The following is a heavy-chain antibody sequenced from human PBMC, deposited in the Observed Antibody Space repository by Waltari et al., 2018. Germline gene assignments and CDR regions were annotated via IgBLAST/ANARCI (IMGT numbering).Heavy chain of an antibody. J-gene: IGHJ4*02. V-gene: IGHV3-48*01. CDR2: ISSSSSTI. CDR1: GFTFSSYS. CDR3: ARDLLLFGSGMYYFDY. Sequence: EVQLVESGGGLVQPGGSLRLSCAASGFTFSSYSMNWVRQAPGKGLEWVSYISSSSSTIYYADSGKGRFTISRDNAKNSLYLQMNSLRAEDTAVYYCARDLLLFGSGMYYFDYWGQGTLVTVSS. D-gene: IGHD1-26*01.